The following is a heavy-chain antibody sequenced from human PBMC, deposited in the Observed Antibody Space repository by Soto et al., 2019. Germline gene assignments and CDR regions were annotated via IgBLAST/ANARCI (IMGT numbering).Heavy chain of an antibody. J-gene: IGHJ6*02. D-gene: IGHD5-12*01. V-gene: IGHV1-69*05. CDR3: ARDNDRLQLGGNYYYILDV. CDR2: IMPVFRTP. Sequence: QVQLEQSGAEVKKPGSSVKVSCKASGGTFRTAAVSWVRQAPGQGLEWMGGIMPVFRTPDYAQKFHGRVTXTXDXXTSTAYMELSGLRSDDTAVYYCARDNDRLQLGGNYYYILDVWGQGTTITVSS. CDR1: GGTFRTAA.